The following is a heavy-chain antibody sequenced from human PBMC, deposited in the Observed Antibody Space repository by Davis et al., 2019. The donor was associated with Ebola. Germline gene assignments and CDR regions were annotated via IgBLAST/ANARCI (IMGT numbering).Heavy chain of an antibody. V-gene: IGHV1-18*01. Sequence: ASVKVSCKASGYSFKNYAISWVRQAPGQGLEWMGWISAYNGNTNYAQILQGRVTLTTDTSTGTAYMELRSLRSDDTAVYFCARTSIVGTKTTASEIWGQGTKVTVSS. CDR3: ARTSIVGTKTTASEI. D-gene: IGHD1-26*01. J-gene: IGHJ3*02. CDR2: ISAYNGNT. CDR1: GYSFKNYA.